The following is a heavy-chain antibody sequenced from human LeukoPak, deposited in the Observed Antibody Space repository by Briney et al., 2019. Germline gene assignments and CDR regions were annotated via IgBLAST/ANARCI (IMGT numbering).Heavy chain of an antibody. CDR1: GFNFSSYS. D-gene: IGHD3-10*01. V-gene: IGHV3-21*01. CDR2: ISSSTSYI. J-gene: IGHJ3*02. Sequence: GGSLRLSCAASGFNFSSYSMNWVGQAPGKGLDWVSSISSSTSYISYADSVKGRFTISRDNAKNSLYLQMNSLRAEDTAVYYCASPYPPGVRRDAFDIWGQGTMVTVSS. CDR3: ASPYPPGVRRDAFDI.